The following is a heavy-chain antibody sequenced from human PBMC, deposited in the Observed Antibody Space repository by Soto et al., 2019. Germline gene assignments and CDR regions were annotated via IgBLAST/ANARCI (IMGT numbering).Heavy chain of an antibody. V-gene: IGHV1-18*01. CDR3: ARLEFLWFGELSCMDL. CDR2: ISAYNGNT. J-gene: IGHJ6*02. Sequence: ASVKVSCKASGYTFTSYGISWVRQAPGQRLEWMGWISAYNGNTNYAQKLQGRVTMTTDTSTSTAYMELRSLRSDDTAVYYCARLEFLWFGELSCMDLWGQGTTVTVSS. CDR1: GYTFTSYG. D-gene: IGHD3-10*01.